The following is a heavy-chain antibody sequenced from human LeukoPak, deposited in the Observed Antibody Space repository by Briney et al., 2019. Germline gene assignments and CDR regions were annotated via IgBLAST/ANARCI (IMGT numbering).Heavy chain of an antibody. CDR2: IKPNSGGT. CDR3: ARGQDAEYFQH. V-gene: IGHV1-2*02. J-gene: IGHJ1*01. CDR1: GYNFIDYY. Sequence: ASVKVSCKAPGYNFIDYYIHWVRQAPGQGLEWLGWIKPNSGGTNYAQKFQGRVTMTRDTSLSTAYMELSSLRSDDTTMYYCARGQDAEYFQHWGQDTLVIVSS.